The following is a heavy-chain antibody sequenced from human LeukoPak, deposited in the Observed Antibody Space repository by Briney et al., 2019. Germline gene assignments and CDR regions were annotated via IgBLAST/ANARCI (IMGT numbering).Heavy chain of an antibody. CDR2: FYYSGIT. Sequence: PSETLSLTCTVSGGSISSYYWSWIRQPPGKGLEWIGYFYYSGITNYNPSLKSRVTISGDTSKNQFSLRLSSMTAADTAFYYCARAGIGYCSGGSCYYDYWGQGTLVTVSS. J-gene: IGHJ4*02. CDR3: ARAGIGYCSGGSCYYDY. V-gene: IGHV4-59*01. CDR1: GGSISSYY. D-gene: IGHD2-15*01.